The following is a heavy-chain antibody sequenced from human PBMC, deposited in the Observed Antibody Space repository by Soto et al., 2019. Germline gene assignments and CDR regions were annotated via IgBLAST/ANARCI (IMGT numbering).Heavy chain of an antibody. CDR1: RGTFSSYA. CDR3: SEYYYDSSGYFNWFDP. D-gene: IGHD3-22*01. J-gene: IGHJ5*02. Sequence: GPSVHVYCQASRGTFSSYAISWVRQATGQGREWMGGIIPIFGTANYAQKFQGRGTSSADKSTSTAHMELSSMRSEDTAEYYCSEYYYDSSGYFNWFDPWGQGTLVTVSS. V-gene: IGHV1-69*06. CDR2: IIPIFGTA.